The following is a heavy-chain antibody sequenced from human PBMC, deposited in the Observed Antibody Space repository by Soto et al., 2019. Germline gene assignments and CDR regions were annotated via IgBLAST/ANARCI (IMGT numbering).Heavy chain of an antibody. CDR1: GGSISSGGYY. D-gene: IGHD6-13*01. V-gene: IGHV4-31*03. CDR3: ARRSWQQLAHFDY. J-gene: IGHJ4*02. CDR2: IYYSGST. Sequence: SETLSLTCTVSGGSISSGGYYWSWIRQHPGKGLEWIGYIYYSGSTYYNPSLKSRVTISVDTSKNQFSLKLSSVTAADTAVYYCARRSWQQLAHFDYWGQGTLVTVSS.